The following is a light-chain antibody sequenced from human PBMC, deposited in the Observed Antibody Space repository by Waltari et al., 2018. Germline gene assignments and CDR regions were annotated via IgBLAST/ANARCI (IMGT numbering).Light chain of an antibody. V-gene: IGKV3-20*01. CDR2: RAS. J-gene: IGKJ1*01. CDR1: QTVGSSS. Sequence: ELVLTHSPWPSSLSPGERVSVSCRASQTVGSSSLAWYQQKPGQAPRLVIYRASRMATGIPDRFSGSGSGTDFSLTISRLEPEDFAVYYCQQHGTLPATFGQGTKVEIK. CDR3: QQHGTLPAT.